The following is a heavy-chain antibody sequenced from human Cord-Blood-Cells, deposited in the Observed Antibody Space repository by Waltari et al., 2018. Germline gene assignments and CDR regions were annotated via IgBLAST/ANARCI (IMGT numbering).Heavy chain of an antibody. J-gene: IGHJ4*02. CDR3: ARLGYDFWSGYYYFDY. D-gene: IGHD3-3*01. Sequence: EVQLVQSGAEVKKPGESLKISCKGSGYSFTSYWIGWVRQMPGKGLEWMGSIYPCNSDTRYSPSFQGQVTISADKSISTAYLQWSSLKASDTAMYYCARLGYDFWSGYYYFDYWGQGTLVTVSS. CDR1: GYSFTSYW. CDR2: IYPCNSDT. V-gene: IGHV5-51*01.